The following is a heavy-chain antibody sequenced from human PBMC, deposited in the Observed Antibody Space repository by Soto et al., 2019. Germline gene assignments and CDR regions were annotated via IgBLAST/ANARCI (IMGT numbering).Heavy chain of an antibody. Sequence: QVQLQESGPGLVKPSGTLSLTCAVSSGSISSSNWWSWVRQPPGKGLEWMGGIYHSGSTNYNPSLKRRVTISVDKSKNQFSLKMSSVTAADTAVYYCAREDSSTFDYWGQGTLVTVSS. CDR3: AREDSSTFDY. J-gene: IGHJ4*02. CDR2: IYHSGST. CDR1: SGSISSSNW. V-gene: IGHV4-4*02. D-gene: IGHD6-19*01.